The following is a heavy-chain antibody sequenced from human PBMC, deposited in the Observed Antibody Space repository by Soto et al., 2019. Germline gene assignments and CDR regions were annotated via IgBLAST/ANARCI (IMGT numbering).Heavy chain of an antibody. J-gene: IGHJ3*02. V-gene: IGHV1-69*13. CDR3: ARERGYRFLSSVSDAFDI. CDR2: IIPIFGTA. D-gene: IGHD3-3*01. CDR1: GGTFSSYA. Sequence: VKVSCKASGGTFSSYAISWVRQAPGQGLEWMGGIIPIFGTANYAQKFQGRVTITADESTSTAYMELSSLRSEDTAVYYCARERGYRFLSSVSDAFDIWGQGTMVT.